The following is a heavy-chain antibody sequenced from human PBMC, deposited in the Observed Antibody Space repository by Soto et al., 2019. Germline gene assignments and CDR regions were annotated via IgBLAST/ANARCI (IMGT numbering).Heavy chain of an antibody. D-gene: IGHD3-22*01. CDR1: GGTFSSYA. CDR2: IIPIFGTA. J-gene: IGHJ3*02. Sequence: QVQLVQSGAEVKKPGSSVKVSCKASGGTFSSYAISWVRQAPGQGLEWMGGIIPIFGTANYAQKFQGRVTITADESTSTAYMELSSLRSEDTAVYYCARDRFSHYYDSSGYFGVDAFDIWGQGTMVTVSS. V-gene: IGHV1-69*01. CDR3: ARDRFSHYYDSSGYFGVDAFDI.